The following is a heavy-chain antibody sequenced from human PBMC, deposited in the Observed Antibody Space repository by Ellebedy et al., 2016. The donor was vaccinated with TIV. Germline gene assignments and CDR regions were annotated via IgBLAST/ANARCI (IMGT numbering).Heavy chain of an antibody. Sequence: ASVKVSXKASGYTFTSYGISWVRQAPGQGLEWMGWISAYNGNTNYAQKFQGRVTMTRNTSISTAYMELSSLRSEDTAVYYCARASSIAARWFNPWGQGTLVTVSS. CDR2: ISAYNGNT. V-gene: IGHV1-18*01. D-gene: IGHD6-6*01. CDR1: GYTFTSYG. CDR3: ARASSIAARWFNP. J-gene: IGHJ5*02.